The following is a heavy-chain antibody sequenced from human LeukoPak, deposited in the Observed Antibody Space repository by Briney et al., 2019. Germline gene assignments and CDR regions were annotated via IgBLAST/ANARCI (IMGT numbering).Heavy chain of an antibody. CDR2: IKSKTDGGTT. V-gene: IGHV3-15*01. CDR3: TTHLDYGDYSFDY. J-gene: IGHJ4*02. Sequence: GGSLRLSCAASGFTFSNAWMSWVRQAPGKGLEWVGRIKSKTDGGTTDYAAPVKGRFTISRDDSKNTLYLRMNSLKTEDTAVYYCTTHLDYGDYSFDYWGQGTLVTVSS. D-gene: IGHD4-17*01. CDR1: GFTFSNAW.